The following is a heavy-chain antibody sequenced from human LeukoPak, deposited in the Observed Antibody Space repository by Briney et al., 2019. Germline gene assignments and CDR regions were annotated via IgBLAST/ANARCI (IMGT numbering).Heavy chain of an antibody. CDR3: AKDRDDSSGYWPLGDT. V-gene: IGHV3-23*01. CDR2: ISGSGGST. D-gene: IGHD3-22*01. J-gene: IGHJ5*02. Sequence: GGSMRLSCAASGFTFSSYAMSWVRQAPGKGLEWVSVISGSGGSTYYADSLKGRFTISRDNSKNTLYLQVNSLRAEDTAVYYCAKDRDDSSGYWPLGDTWGQGTLVTVSS. CDR1: GFTFSSYA.